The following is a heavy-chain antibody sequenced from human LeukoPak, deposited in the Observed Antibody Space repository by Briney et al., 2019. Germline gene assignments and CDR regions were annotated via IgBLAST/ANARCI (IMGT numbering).Heavy chain of an antibody. J-gene: IGHJ4*02. V-gene: IGHV3-48*03. Sequence: GGYLRLSCAASGFSFNTYEMNWVRQAPGKGLEWISYVASSGTTKYYADSVQGRFTISRDNAKNSLYLQMNSLRVEDTAVYYCARGGWHYVFNYWGQGTLVTVSS. CDR3: ARGGWHYVFNY. D-gene: IGHD6-19*01. CDR1: GFSFNTYE. CDR2: VASSGTTK.